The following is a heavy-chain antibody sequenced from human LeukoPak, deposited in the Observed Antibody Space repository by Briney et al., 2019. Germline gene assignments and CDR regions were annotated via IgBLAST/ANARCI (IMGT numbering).Heavy chain of an antibody. D-gene: IGHD4-17*01. Sequence: SETLSFTCTVSGGSISSYYWSWIRQPPGKGLEWIGYIYYSGSTNYNPSLKSRVTISVDTSKNQFSLKLSSVTAADTAVYYCARGPVTIDYWGQGTLVTVSS. V-gene: IGHV4-59*01. CDR1: GGSISSYY. CDR3: ARGPVTIDY. J-gene: IGHJ4*02. CDR2: IYYSGST.